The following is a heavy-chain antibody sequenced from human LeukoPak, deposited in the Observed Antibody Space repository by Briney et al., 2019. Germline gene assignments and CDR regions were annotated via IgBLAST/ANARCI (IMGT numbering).Heavy chain of an antibody. D-gene: IGHD6-19*01. J-gene: IGHJ4*02. CDR1: GFTFSSYG. V-gene: IGHV3-33*01. Sequence: GGSLRLSCAASGFTFSSYGMHWVRQAPGKGLEWVAVIWYDGSNKYYADSVKGRFTISRDNSKNTLYLQMNSLRAEDTAVYYCARDSRYSSVDYWGQGTLVTVSS. CDR2: IWYDGSNK. CDR3: ARDSRYSSVDY.